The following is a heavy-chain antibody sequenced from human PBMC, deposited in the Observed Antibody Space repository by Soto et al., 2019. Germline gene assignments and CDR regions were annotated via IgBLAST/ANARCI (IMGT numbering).Heavy chain of an antibody. V-gene: IGHV4-31*03. CDR3: ARERSGPIDY. J-gene: IGHJ4*02. Sequence: QVQLQESGPGLVKPSQTLSLTCTVSGGSISSGGYYWSWIRQHPGKGLEWIGYIYYSGSNYYNPSLKSRVTISVDTSKNQFCRKLSSVTAADTAVYYCARERSGPIDYWGQGTLVTVSS. CDR1: GGSISSGGYY. CDR2: IYYSGSN. D-gene: IGHD3-10*01.